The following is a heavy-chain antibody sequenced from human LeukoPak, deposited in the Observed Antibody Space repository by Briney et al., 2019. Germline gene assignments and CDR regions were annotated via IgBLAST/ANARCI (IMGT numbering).Heavy chain of an antibody. D-gene: IGHD3-3*01. Sequence: SETLSLTCTVSGGSISSYYWSWIRQPPGKGLEWIGYIYYSGSTNYNPSLKSRVTISVDTSKNQFSLKLSSVTAADTPVYYCARGNYDFWSGKYNWFDPWGQGTLVTVSS. CDR3: ARGNYDFWSGKYNWFDP. J-gene: IGHJ5*02. CDR2: IYYSGST. CDR1: GGSISSYY. V-gene: IGHV4-59*01.